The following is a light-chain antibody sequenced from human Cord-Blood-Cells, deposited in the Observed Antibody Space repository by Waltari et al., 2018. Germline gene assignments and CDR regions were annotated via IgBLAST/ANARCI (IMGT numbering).Light chain of an antibody. V-gene: IGLV2-23*01. CDR1: SSDVGSSNL. CDR3: CSYAGSRV. J-gene: IGLJ3*02. Sequence: QSALTQPASVSGSPGQSITLSCTGTSSDVGSSNLVSWYQQHPGKAPKRMIYEGSKRPSGVSNRFSGSKSGNTASLTISGLQAEDEADYYCCSYAGSRVFGGGTKLTVL. CDR2: EGS.